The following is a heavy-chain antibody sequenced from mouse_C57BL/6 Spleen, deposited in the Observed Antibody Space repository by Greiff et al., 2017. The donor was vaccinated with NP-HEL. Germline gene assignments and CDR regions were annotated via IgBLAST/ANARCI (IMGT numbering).Heavy chain of an antibody. V-gene: IGHV1-52*01. CDR1: GYTFTSYW. CDR3: ARSLYYCSSYDYAMDY. D-gene: IGHD1-1*01. Sequence: QVQLQQPGAELVRPGSSVKLSCKASGYTFTSYWMHWVKQRPIQGLEWIGNINPSDSGTNYNQKFKDKATLTVDKSSSTAYMQLSSLTSEDSAVYYCARSLYYCSSYDYAMDYWGQGTSVTVSS. J-gene: IGHJ4*01. CDR2: INPSDSGT.